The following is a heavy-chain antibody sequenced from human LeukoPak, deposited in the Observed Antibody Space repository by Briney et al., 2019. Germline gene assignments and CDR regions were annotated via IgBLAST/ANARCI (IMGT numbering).Heavy chain of an antibody. D-gene: IGHD3-22*01. J-gene: IGHJ3*02. CDR3: ATRLYYYDSSGYAFDI. Sequence: ASVKVSCKVSGYTLTELSMHWVRQAPGKGLEWMGGFDPEDGETIYAQKFQGRVTMTEDTSTDTAYMELSSLRSEDTAVYYCATRLYYYDSSGYAFDIRGQGTMDTVSS. CDR1: GYTLTELS. CDR2: FDPEDGET. V-gene: IGHV1-24*01.